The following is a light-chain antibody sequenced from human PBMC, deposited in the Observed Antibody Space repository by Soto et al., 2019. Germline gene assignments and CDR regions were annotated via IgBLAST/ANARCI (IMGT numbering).Light chain of an antibody. J-gene: IGKJ1*01. CDR1: QSVSSDY. CDR2: GTS. V-gene: IGKV3-20*01. CDR3: QQYGNTPWTT. Sequence: ESVLTQSPGTLSLSPGERATLSCRTSQSVSSDYLAWYQQKAGQAPRLLIHGTSSRATGIPDRFSGSGSGTDFSLSISRLEPEDFAVYYCQQYGNTPWTTFGQGTKVES.